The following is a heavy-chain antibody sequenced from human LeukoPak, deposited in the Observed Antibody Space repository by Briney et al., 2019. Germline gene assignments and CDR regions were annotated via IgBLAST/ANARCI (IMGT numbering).Heavy chain of an antibody. CDR2: IYYSGST. CDR3: ARGRGSSSWYYFDY. V-gene: IGHV4-61*01. J-gene: IGHJ4*02. CDR1: GGSVSGGSYY. D-gene: IGHD6-13*01. Sequence: SETLSLTCTVSGGSVSGGSYYWSWIRQPPGKGLEWIGYIYYSGSTNYNPSLKSRVTISVDTSKNQFSLKLSSVTAADTAVYYCARGRGSSSWYYFDYWGQGTLVTVSS.